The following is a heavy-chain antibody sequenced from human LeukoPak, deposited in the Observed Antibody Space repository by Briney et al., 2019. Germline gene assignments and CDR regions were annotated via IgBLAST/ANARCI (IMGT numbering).Heavy chain of an antibody. CDR1: GGSFSGYY. CDR2: IYYSGST. CDR3: ARPVRGYYYYGMDV. Sequence: SETLSLTCAVYGGSFSGYYWSWIRQPPGKGLEWIGSIYYSGSTYYNPSLKSRVTISVDTSKNQFSLKLSSVTAADTAVYYCARPVRGYYYYGMDVWGQGTTVTVSS. D-gene: IGHD3-10*01. V-gene: IGHV4-34*01. J-gene: IGHJ6*02.